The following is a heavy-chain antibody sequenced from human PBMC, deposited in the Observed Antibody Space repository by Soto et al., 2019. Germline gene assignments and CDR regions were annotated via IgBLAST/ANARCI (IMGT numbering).Heavy chain of an antibody. D-gene: IGHD6-19*01. J-gene: IGHJ4*02. V-gene: IGHV3-73*02. CDR1: GLTFSASA. CDR2: IRTKTNSYAT. CDR3: GTNLAVPGTAF. Sequence: EVQLVESGGGLVQPGGSLKLSCAASGLTFSASAIHWVRQASGKGLEWVGRIRTKTNSYATTYAASVKGRVTISRXDAKNTSYLQMNSLNTEDAAVYYCGTNLAVPGTAFWGQGTLVTLSS.